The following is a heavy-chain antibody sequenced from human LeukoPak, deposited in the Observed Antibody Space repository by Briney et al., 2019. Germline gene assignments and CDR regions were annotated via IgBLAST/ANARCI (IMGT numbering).Heavy chain of an antibody. V-gene: IGHV4-30-4*08. CDR3: ARVFRKSLAD. J-gene: IGHJ4*02. CDR2: MYYSGST. D-gene: IGHD1-14*01. CDR1: GDSIDSADYS. Sequence: SQTLSLTCTVSGDSIDSADYSWSWIRQPPGKGLEWIGYMYYSGSTFYSPSLKSRSTISLDTSKNQFSLKLSSVTAADTAVYYCARVFRKSLADWGQGILVTVSS.